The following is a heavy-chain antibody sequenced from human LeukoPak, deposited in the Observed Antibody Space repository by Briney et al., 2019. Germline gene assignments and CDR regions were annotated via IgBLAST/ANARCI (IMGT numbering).Heavy chain of an antibody. J-gene: IGHJ4*02. CDR1: GGSISNSY. CDR2: IHASGST. D-gene: IGHD4/OR15-4a*01. CDR3: AREYGDFDY. V-gene: IGHV4-4*07. Sequence: SETLSLTCSVSGGSISNSYWSWIRQPAGKGLEWIGRIHASGSTNYNSSLKGRVTMSIDTSRNQFSLKLKSVTAADTAIYFCAREYGDFDYWGRGTLVAVSS.